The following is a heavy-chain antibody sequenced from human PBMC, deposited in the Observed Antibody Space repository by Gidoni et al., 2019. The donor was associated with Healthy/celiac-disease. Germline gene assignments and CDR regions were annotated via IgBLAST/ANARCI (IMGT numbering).Heavy chain of an antibody. CDR2: IYHSGST. CDR3: ARYQPDYGDYFDY. V-gene: IGHV4-38-2*02. J-gene: IGHJ4*02. D-gene: IGHD4-17*01. CDR1: GYSISSGYY. Sequence: QVQLQESGPGLVKPSETLSLTCTVSGYSISSGYYWGWLRQPPGKGLEWIGSIYHSGSTYYNPSLKSRVTISVDTSKNQFSLKLSSVTAADTAVYYCARYQPDYGDYFDYWGQGTLVTVSS.